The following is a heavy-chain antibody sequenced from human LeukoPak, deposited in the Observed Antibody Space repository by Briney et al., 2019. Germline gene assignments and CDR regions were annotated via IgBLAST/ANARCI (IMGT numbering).Heavy chain of an antibody. Sequence: SETLSLTCTVSGGSISSYYWSWIRQPPGKGLEWIGYIYYSGSTNYNPSLKSRVTISVDTSKNQFSLKLSSVTAADTAVYYCAREDYGDYSTLFDYWGQGTLVTVSS. V-gene: IGHV4-59*01. J-gene: IGHJ4*02. D-gene: IGHD4-17*01. CDR1: GGSISSYY. CDR3: AREDYGDYSTLFDY. CDR2: IYYSGST.